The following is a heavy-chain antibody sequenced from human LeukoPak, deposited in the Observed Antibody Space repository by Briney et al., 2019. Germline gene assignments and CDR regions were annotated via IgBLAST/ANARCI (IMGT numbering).Heavy chain of an antibody. J-gene: IGHJ4*02. Sequence: GGSVRLSCAASGFTFNDYGMHWVRQAPGKGLVWVAVISYDGSDKYYADSVKGRFTISRDNSKNTLYLQVNSLRTEDTAVYYCAKVAATLFGFYDFWGQGTLVTVSS. V-gene: IGHV3-30*18. CDR1: GFTFNDYG. D-gene: IGHD3-10*02. CDR3: AKVAATLFGFYDF. CDR2: ISYDGSDK.